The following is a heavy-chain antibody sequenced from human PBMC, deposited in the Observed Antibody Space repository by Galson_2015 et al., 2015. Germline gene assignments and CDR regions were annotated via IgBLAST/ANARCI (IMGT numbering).Heavy chain of an antibody. CDR2: ISYDGSNK. CDR3: AKDRVVAGAGYYFDY. D-gene: IGHD6-19*01. V-gene: IGHV3-30*18. J-gene: IGHJ4*02. CDR1: GFTFSSYG. Sequence: SLRLSCAASGFTFSSYGMHWVRQAPGKGLEWVAVISYDGSNKYYADSVKGRFTISRDNSKNTLYLQMNSLRAEDTAVYYCAKDRVVAGAGYYFDYWGQGTLVTVSS.